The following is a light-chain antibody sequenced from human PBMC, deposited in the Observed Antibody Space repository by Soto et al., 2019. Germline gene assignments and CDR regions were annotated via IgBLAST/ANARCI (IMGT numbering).Light chain of an antibody. CDR1: QSISSY. J-gene: IGKJ1*01. CDR2: DAS. Sequence: DSQMTQSPSCLCTSVGDIVTITFRASQSISSYLNWYQQKPGTAPQLLIYDASSLASGVPSRFSGSGSGTAFPLTISRLQHDDFATYYCQQYNSSSSTFGQGNKV. V-gene: IGKV1-5*01. CDR3: QQYNSSSST.